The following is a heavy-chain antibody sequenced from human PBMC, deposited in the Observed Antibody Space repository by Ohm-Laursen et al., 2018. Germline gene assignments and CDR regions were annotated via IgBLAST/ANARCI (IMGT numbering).Heavy chain of an antibody. Sequence: LRLSCTASGFTVSSDYMSWIRQPPGKGLEWIGYIYYSGSTNYNPSLKSRVTISVDTSKNQFSLKLSSVTAADTAVYYCAIWAPYYFDYWGQGTLVTVSS. V-gene: IGHV4-59*02. CDR3: AIWAPYYFDY. D-gene: IGHD7-27*01. J-gene: IGHJ4*02. CDR1: GFTVSSDY. CDR2: IYYSGST.